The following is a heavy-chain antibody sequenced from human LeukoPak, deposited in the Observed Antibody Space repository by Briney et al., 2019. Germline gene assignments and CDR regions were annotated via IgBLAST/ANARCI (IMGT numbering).Heavy chain of an antibody. J-gene: IGHJ4*02. V-gene: IGHV4-39*01. CDR1: GGSISSSSYY. Sequence: SETLSLTCTVSGGSISSSSYYWGWIRQPPGKGLEWIGSIYYSGSTYYNPSLKSRVTISVDTSKNQFSLKLSSVTAADTAVYYCARHYYGSGSYYGGGFFDYWGQGTLVTVSS. CDR3: ARHYYGSGSYYGGGFFDY. CDR2: IYYSGST. D-gene: IGHD3-10*01.